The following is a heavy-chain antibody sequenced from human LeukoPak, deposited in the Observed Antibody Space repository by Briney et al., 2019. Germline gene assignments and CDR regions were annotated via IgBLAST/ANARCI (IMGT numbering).Heavy chain of an antibody. CDR3: AKGWNCDY. D-gene: IGHD1-1*01. V-gene: IGHV3-23*01. J-gene: IGHJ4*02. CDR2: ITNSGGST. Sequence: QPGGSLRLSCAASGFSFSSYAMTWVRQAPGKGLEWVSVITNSGGSTYYTDSVKGRFTISRDNSKNTLYLQMNSLRAEDTAVYYCAKGWNCDYWGQGTLVTVSS. CDR1: GFSFSSYA.